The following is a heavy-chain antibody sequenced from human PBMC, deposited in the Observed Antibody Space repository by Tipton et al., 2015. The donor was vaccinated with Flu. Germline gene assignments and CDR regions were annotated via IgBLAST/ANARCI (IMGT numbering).Heavy chain of an antibody. Sequence: GLVKPSGTLSLTCTVSGGSITSSNWWTWVRQPPGKGLEWIGEIYHTESTNYNPSLRSRVTISLDKSKNQFSLKLNSVTAADTAQYYCLRDCTGGGCKFGENQNDAFDIWGQGTKVNVSS. CDR2: IYHTEST. CDR1: GGSITSSNW. CDR3: LRDCTGGGCKFGENQNDAFDI. V-gene: IGHV4-4*02. D-gene: IGHD2-8*02. J-gene: IGHJ3*02.